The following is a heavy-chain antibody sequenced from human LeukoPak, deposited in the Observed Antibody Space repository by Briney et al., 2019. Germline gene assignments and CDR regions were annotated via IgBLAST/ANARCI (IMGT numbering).Heavy chain of an antibody. Sequence: GGSLRLSCAASGFIFNRFTLHWVRQAPGKGLEWVSLIDRKGAITSYADSVKGRFTISRDNRKQSLFLQMNSLRSEDTALYYCAKEYDCYGACYTCLDSWGQGTLVTVSS. CDR1: GFIFNRFT. D-gene: IGHD2-8*01. J-gene: IGHJ4*02. CDR3: AKEYDCYGACYTCLDS. V-gene: IGHV3-43*01. CDR2: IDRKGAIT.